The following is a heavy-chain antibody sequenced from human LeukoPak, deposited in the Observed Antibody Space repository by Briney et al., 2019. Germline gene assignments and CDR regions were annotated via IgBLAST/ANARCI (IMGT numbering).Heavy chain of an antibody. V-gene: IGHV4-34*01. CDR2: INHSGST. CDR3: ARGFLMRPLLLDY. D-gene: IGHD2-15*01. Sequence: PSETLSLTCAVYGGSFSGYYWSWIRQPPGKGLEWIGEINHSGSTNYNPSLKSRVTISVDTSKNQFSLKLSSVTAADTAVYYCARGFLMRPLLLDYWGQGTLVTVSS. CDR1: GGSFSGYY. J-gene: IGHJ4*02.